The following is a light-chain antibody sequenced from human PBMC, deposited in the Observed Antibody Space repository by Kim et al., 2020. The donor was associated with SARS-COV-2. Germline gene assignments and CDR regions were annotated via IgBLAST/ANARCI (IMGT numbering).Light chain of an antibody. CDR2: AAS. J-gene: IGKJ2*01. Sequence: DIQMTQSPSSLSASVGDRVTITCRASQTISSYLHWYQHKPGKAPNLLIYAASSLQSGVPSRFSGSGSGTHFTLTISSLQPEDFATYYCQQSYSTPPTFGQGTKLEI. V-gene: IGKV1-39*01. CDR3: QQSYSTPPT. CDR1: QTISSY.